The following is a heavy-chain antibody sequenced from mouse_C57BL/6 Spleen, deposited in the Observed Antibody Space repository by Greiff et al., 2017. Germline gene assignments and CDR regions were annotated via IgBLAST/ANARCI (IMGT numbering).Heavy chain of an antibody. Sequence: DVQLQESGGGLVQPGGSLSLSCAASGFTFTDYYMSWVRQPPGKALEWLGFIRNKANGYTTEYSASVKGRFTISRDNSQSILYLQMNALRAEDSATYYCARCSLRDYFDYWGQGTTLTVSS. J-gene: IGHJ2*01. CDR2: IRNKANGYTT. D-gene: IGHD1-2*01. V-gene: IGHV7-3*01. CDR1: GFTFTDYY. CDR3: ARCSLRDYFDY.